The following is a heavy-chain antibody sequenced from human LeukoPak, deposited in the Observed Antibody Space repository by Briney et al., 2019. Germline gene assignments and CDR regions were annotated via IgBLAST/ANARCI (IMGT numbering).Heavy chain of an antibody. CDR1: GFTFSSYS. J-gene: IGHJ5*01. Sequence: PGGSLRLSCAASGFTFSSYSMNWVRQAPGKGLEWVSSISSSSSYIYYADSVKGRFTISRDNAKNSLYLQMNSLRAEDTAVYYCARELGNHDNPLDSWGQGTLVIVSS. CDR2: ISSSSSYI. V-gene: IGHV3-21*01. D-gene: IGHD1-14*01. CDR3: ARELGNHDNPLDS.